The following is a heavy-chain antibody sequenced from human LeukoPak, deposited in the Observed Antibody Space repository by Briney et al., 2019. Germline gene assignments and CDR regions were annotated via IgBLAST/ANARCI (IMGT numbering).Heavy chain of an antibody. CDR3: AKEGRYCSSTSCSEPFDY. V-gene: IGHV3-23*01. CDR1: GFTFSSYA. CDR2: IGGSGGST. Sequence: PGGSLRLSCAASGFTFSSYAMSWVRQAPGKGLEWVSAIGGSGGSTYYADSVKGRFTISRDNSKNTLYLQMNSLRAEDTAVYYCAKEGRYCSSTSCSEPFDYWGQGTLVTVSS. J-gene: IGHJ4*02. D-gene: IGHD2-2*01.